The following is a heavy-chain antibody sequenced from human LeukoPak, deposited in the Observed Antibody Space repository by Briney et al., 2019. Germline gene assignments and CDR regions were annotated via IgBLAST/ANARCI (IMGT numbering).Heavy chain of an antibody. CDR1: GGTFSSYA. V-gene: IGHV1-69*04. Sequence: SVKVSCKASGGTFSSYAISWVRQAPGQGLEWMGRIIPILGIANYAQKFQGRVTITADKSTSTAYMELSSLRSEDTAVYYCAIGPDTAMGGGYWGQGTLVTVSS. CDR3: AIGPDTAMGGGY. D-gene: IGHD5-18*01. CDR2: IIPILGIA. J-gene: IGHJ4*02.